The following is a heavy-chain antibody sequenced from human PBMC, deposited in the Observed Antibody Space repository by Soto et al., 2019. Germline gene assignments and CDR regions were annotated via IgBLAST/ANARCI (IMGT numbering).Heavy chain of an antibody. Sequence: QVQLVQSGAEVKKPGASVKVSCKASGYTFTSYDINWVRQATGQGLEWMGWMNPNSGNTGYAQKFQGRVTMTRNTSISTAYMELSSLRSGDTAVYYCASHFLGFKGALNYYYYGMDVWGQGTTVTVSS. V-gene: IGHV1-8*01. CDR3: ASHFLGFKGALNYYYYGMDV. CDR2: MNPNSGNT. D-gene: IGHD1-26*01. CDR1: GYTFTSYD. J-gene: IGHJ6*02.